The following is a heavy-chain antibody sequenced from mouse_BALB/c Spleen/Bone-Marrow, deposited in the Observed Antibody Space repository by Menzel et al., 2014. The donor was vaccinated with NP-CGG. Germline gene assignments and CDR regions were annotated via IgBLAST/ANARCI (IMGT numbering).Heavy chain of an antibody. CDR2: IDPANGNT. CDR3: VCDYYGISSFAY. J-gene: IGHJ3*01. Sequence: VQLQQSGAELVKPGAAVKLSCTGSGFNIKDTYMHWVKQRPEQGLEWIGRIDPANGNTKYDPKLQGKATITADTSSNTAYLQFSSLTSVDTAVYYCVCDYYGISSFAYWGQWALVTVAA. V-gene: IGHV14-3*02. CDR1: GFNIKDTY. D-gene: IGHD1-1*01.